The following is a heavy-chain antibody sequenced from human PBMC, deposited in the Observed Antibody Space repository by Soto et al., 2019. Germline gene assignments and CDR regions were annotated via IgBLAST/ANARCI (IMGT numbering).Heavy chain of an antibody. CDR1: GGSFSGYY. CDR3: ARLYRGGRYYYYMDV. J-gene: IGHJ6*03. V-gene: IGHV4-34*01. D-gene: IGHD3-16*01. CDR2: INHSGST. Sequence: SETLSLTCAVYGGSFSGYYWSWIRQPPGKGLEWIGEINHSGSTNYNPSLKSRVTISVDTSKNQFSLKLSSVTAADTAVYYCARLYRGGRYYYYMDVWGKGTTVTVSS.